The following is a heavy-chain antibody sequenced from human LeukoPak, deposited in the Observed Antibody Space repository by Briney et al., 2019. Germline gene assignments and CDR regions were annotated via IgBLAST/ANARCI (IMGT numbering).Heavy chain of an antibody. CDR2: IKEDGSET. CDR1: GFAFSFYY. Sequence: GGSLRLSCATPGFAFSFYYMAWVRQAPGQGLEWVANIKEDGSETYYVDAVQGRFTISRDNDKKSLSLQMNSLRVEDTAVYYCARDKGWPTVSPSDYWGQGTLVIVSS. V-gene: IGHV3-7*01. D-gene: IGHD4-17*01. CDR3: ARDKGWPTVSPSDY. J-gene: IGHJ4*02.